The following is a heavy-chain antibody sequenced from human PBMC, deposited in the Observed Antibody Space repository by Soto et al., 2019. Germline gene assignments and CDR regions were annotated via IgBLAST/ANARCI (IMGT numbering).Heavy chain of an antibody. V-gene: IGHV2-5*01. CDR1: GFSLSTSGVG. J-gene: IGHJ4*02. CDR2: IYWNDDK. D-gene: IGHD3-3*01. Sequence: SGPTLVNPTQTLTLTCTFSGFSLSTSGVGVGWIRQPPGKALEWLALIYWNDDKRYSPSLKSRLTITKDTSKNQVVLTMTNMDPVDTATYYCAHCPFSRMGFLEWLLWGPIPDYWGQGTLVTVSS. CDR3: AHCPFSRMGFLEWLLWGPIPDY.